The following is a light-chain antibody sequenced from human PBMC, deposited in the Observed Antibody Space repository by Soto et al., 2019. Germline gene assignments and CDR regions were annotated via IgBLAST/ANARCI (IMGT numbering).Light chain of an antibody. CDR2: EVS. Sequence: QSALTQPSSVSGSPGQSITISCTGTSSDVGTYNSVSWYQQHSGKAPKLMIYEVSNRPSGVSNRFSGSKSGNTASLTISGLQAEDEADYDCSSYRISTTLVVFGGGTQLTVL. J-gene: IGLJ2*01. CDR1: SSDVGTYNS. CDR3: SSYRISTTLVV. V-gene: IGLV2-14*01.